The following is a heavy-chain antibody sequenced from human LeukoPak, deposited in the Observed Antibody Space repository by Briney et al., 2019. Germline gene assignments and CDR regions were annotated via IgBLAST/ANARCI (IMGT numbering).Heavy chain of an antibody. D-gene: IGHD2-8*01. Sequence: PGGSLRLSCAASGFTFSSYEMNWVRQAPRKGLEWVSYISDSDSTKYYADSVKGRFTISRDNAKNSLYLQMNSLRAEDTAVYYCTRERMNAFDIWGQGTMVTVSS. CDR1: GFTFSSYE. CDR2: ISDSDSTK. J-gene: IGHJ3*02. V-gene: IGHV3-48*03. CDR3: TRERMNAFDI.